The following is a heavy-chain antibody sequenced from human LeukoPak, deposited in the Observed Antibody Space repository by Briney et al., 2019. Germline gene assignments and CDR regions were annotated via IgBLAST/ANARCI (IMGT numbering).Heavy chain of an antibody. V-gene: IGHV3-64D*06. CDR1: GFTFSSYA. CDR3: VKEGDYGYYFDY. J-gene: IGHJ4*02. CDR2: ISSNGGST. Sequence: PGRSLRLSCAASGFTFSSYAMDWVRQAPGKGLEYVSTISSNGGSTYYADSVKGRFTISRDDSKNTLYLRMSSLRAEDTAVYYCVKEGDYGYYFDYSGQGTLVTVSS. D-gene: IGHD3-16*01.